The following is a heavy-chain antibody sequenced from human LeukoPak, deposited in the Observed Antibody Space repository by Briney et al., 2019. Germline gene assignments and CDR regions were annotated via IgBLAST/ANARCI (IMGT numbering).Heavy chain of an antibody. CDR1: GGPISSYY. CDR2: IYYSGST. Sequence: SETLSLTCAVSGGPISSYYWSWIRHPPGKGVEWFGYIYYSGSTNYNRSLKSRVTISLDTSKNQFSLRLSSVTAADTAVYYCARSRSGTYSWFDPWGQGTLVIVSS. CDR3: ARSRSGTYSWFDP. J-gene: IGHJ5*02. D-gene: IGHD1-26*01. V-gene: IGHV4-59*01.